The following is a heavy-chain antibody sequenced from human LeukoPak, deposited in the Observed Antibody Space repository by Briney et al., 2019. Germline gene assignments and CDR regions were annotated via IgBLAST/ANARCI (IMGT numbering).Heavy chain of an antibody. D-gene: IGHD3-10*01. CDR2: ISGSGGST. CDR1: GFTFSSYA. V-gene: IGHV3-23*01. J-gene: IGHJ5*02. Sequence: GGSLRLSCAASGFTFSSYAMSWVRQAPGKGLEWVSAISGSGGSTYYADSVKGRFTISRDNSKNTLYLQMNSLGAEDTAVYYCAKDPYYYGSGSWNWFDPWGQGTLVTVSS. CDR3: AKDPYYYGSGSWNWFDP.